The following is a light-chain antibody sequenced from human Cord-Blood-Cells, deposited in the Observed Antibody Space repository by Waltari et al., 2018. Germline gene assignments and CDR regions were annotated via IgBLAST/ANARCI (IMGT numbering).Light chain of an antibody. CDR2: EVS. Sequence: QSALTQPVSVSGSPGQSITISCTGNSSDVGGYKYVSWYQQHPGKAPKLMIYEVSNRPSGVSNRFSGSKSGNTASLTISGLQAEDEADYYCSSYTSSSTYVFGTGTKVTVL. J-gene: IGLJ1*01. CDR1: SSDVGGYKY. CDR3: SSYTSSSTYV. V-gene: IGLV2-14*01.